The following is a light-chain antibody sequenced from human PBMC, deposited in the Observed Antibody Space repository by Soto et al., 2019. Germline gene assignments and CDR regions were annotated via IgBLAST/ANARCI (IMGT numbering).Light chain of an antibody. J-gene: IGKJ1*01. CDR3: QHYNSYSEA. Sequence: IQMPQSPSTLSGSVGDRVTITCGASQTISSWLAWYQQKPGKAPKLLIYKASTLKSGVPSRFSGSGSGTEFTLTISSLQPDDFATYYCQHYNSYSEAFGQGTKVDI. CDR2: KAS. V-gene: IGKV1-5*03. CDR1: QTISSW.